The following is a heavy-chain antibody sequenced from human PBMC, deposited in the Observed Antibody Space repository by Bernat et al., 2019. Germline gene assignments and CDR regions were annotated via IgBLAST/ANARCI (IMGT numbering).Heavy chain of an antibody. V-gene: IGHV3-33*01. CDR2: IRSDGTNR. CDR1: GFTFSQSG. J-gene: IGHJ6*02. Sequence: QAHLVESGGGVVQPGRSLRLSCEASGFTFSQSGMHWVRQAPGKGLEWVAVIRSDGTNRFYGDSVKGRFTISRDNSKNTLCLQMDSLRAEDTAVYFCARAVDSTMFTYYYFGMDVWGQGTTVTVSS. D-gene: IGHD3-10*02. CDR3: ARAVDSTMFTYYYFGMDV.